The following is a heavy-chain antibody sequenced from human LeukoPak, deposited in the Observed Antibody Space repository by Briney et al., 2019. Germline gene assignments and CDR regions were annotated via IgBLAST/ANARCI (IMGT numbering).Heavy chain of an antibody. J-gene: IGHJ4*02. CDR3: ARASALRHFDY. D-gene: IGHD4-17*01. V-gene: IGHV4-61*01. CDR1: GGSVSSGSYY. CDR2: IYYSGST. Sequence: SETLSLTCTVSGGSVSSGSYYWSWIRQPPGKGLEWIGYIYYSGSTNYNPSLKSRVTISVDTSKNQFSLKLSSVTAADTAVYYCARASALRHFDYRGQGTLVTVSS.